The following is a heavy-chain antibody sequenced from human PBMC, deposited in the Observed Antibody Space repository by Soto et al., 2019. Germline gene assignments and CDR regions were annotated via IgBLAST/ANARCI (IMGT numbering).Heavy chain of an antibody. Sequence: GGSLRLSCAASGFTFSSYSMNWVRQAPGKGLEWVSSISSNSSYIYYADSVKGRFTISRDNAKNSLYLQMNSLRAEDTAVYYCARAALYCSGGSCSEYFDYWGQGTLVTVSS. J-gene: IGHJ4*02. CDR2: ISSNSSYI. CDR1: GFTFSSYS. D-gene: IGHD2-15*01. V-gene: IGHV3-21*01. CDR3: ARAALYCSGGSCSEYFDY.